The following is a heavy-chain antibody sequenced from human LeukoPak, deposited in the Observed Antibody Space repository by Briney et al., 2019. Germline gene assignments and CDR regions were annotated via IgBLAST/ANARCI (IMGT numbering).Heavy chain of an antibody. J-gene: IGHJ4*02. D-gene: IGHD3-22*01. CDR3: ARDRLGDYDHSGYYDK. Sequence: GGSLRLSCAASGFTFSDYYMSWIRQAPGKGLEWVSYICGSGRTIYYADSVKGRFTISRDNAKNPVYLQMNNLGAEDTAVNYCARDRLGDYDHSGYYDKWGQGTLVTVSS. CDR1: GFTFSDYY. CDR2: ICGSGRTI. V-gene: IGHV3-11*01.